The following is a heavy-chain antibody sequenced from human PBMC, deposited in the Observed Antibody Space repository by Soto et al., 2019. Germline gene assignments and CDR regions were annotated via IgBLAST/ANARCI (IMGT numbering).Heavy chain of an antibody. CDR3: AREDEDAGSGNYPLEVQH. CDR1: GLTFRSYG. J-gene: IGHJ1*01. V-gene: IGHV3-33*01. D-gene: IGHD3-22*01. CDR2: IWYDGSNK. Sequence: LRLPCAAAGLTFRSYGMHWVRQAPGTGLAWVAVIWYDGSNKYYADSVKDRFTISRDNSKNTLELQLNSLRAEETAVYYCAREDEDAGSGNYPLEVQHLGQSILGTV.